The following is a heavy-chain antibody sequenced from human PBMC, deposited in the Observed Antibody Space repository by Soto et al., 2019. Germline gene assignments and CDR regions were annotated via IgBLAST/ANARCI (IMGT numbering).Heavy chain of an antibody. V-gene: IGHV4-59*08. CDR1: DGTIGSYY. CDR3: AGLYPYESSGYHLNY. Sequence: LETLSLPCTVSDGTIGSYYWSWIRQPPGKGLEWIGYIYYSGSTNYNPSLRSRVTISVDTSKNQFSLKLRSVTAADTAVFYCAGLYPYESSGYHLNYWGQGALVTVSS. CDR2: IYYSGST. D-gene: IGHD3-22*01. J-gene: IGHJ4*02.